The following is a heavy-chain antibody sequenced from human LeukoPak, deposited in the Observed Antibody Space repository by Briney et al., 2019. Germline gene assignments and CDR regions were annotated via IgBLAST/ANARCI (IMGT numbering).Heavy chain of an antibody. CDR3: ARGTYYYDSSGYEAPDY. D-gene: IGHD3-22*01. Sequence: GGSLRLSCAASGFTFSSYGMHWVRQAPGKGLGGVAFIRYDGSNKYYADSVKGRFTISRDNSKNTLYLQMNSLRAEDTAVYYCARGTYYYDSSGYEAPDYWGQGTLVTVSS. CDR2: IRYDGSNK. CDR1: GFTFSSYG. V-gene: IGHV3-30*02. J-gene: IGHJ4*02.